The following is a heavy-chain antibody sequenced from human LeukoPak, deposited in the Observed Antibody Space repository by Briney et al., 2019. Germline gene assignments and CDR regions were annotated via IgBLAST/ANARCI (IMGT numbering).Heavy chain of an antibody. D-gene: IGHD3-10*01. J-gene: IGHJ5*02. CDR3: AKDRFGSGGPNWFGP. V-gene: IGHV3-23*01. Sequence: GGSLRLSCAGSGFTFSKYAMSWVRHVPGKGLEWVSAITGSGSEIFSTDSVKGRFTISRDNAKNTLYLQMNNLRAEDTAIYYCAKDRFGSGGPNWFGPWGQGTLVTVSS. CDR2: ITGSGSEI. CDR1: GFTFSKYA.